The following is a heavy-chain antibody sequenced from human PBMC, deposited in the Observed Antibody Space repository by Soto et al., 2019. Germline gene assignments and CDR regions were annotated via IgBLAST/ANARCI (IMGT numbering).Heavy chain of an antibody. Sequence: QVQLVQSGAEVKEPGASVKVSCKASGFRFTSYEISWVRQAPGQGLEWMGWIRAYNGSTRYAQMLQGRVTLTTDTPTSVFYMELRGLRSDDTSVYSCARGEQWLAKFDYWGQGTLVTVSS. CDR3: ARGEQWLAKFDY. CDR2: IRAYNGST. CDR1: GFRFTSYE. J-gene: IGHJ4*02. V-gene: IGHV1-18*01. D-gene: IGHD6-19*01.